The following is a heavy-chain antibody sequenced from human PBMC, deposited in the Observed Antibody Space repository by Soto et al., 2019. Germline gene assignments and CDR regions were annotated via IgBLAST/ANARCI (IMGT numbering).Heavy chain of an antibody. CDR1: GFPFDTKA. CDR2: ITGPGSRT. J-gene: IGHJ6*01. V-gene: IGHV3-23*01. CDR3: AKWPVSFLDYYYGMDV. Sequence: EVQLLESGGGLVQPGGSLSVSCAASGFPFDTKAMSWVRQAPGKGLEWVSAITGPGSRTYYADSVKGRFTISRDNSKNTLSLQMRSLRADHTAVSYCAKWPVSFLDYYYGMDVW. D-gene: IGHD3-3*02.